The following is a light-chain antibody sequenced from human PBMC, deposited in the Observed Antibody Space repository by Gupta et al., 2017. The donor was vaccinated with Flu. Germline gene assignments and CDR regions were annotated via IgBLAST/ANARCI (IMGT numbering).Light chain of an antibody. J-gene: IGKJ5*01. CDR3: QQYYSTPIT. Sequence: DIVMTQSPDSLAVSLGERATINCKSSQSVLYSSNNKNYLAWYQQKPGQPPKLLIYWASTRESGVPDRFSGSGSGTDFTLTISSLQAEDVAVYQCQQYYSTPITFGQGTRLEIK. CDR2: WAS. CDR1: QSVLYSSNNKNY. V-gene: IGKV4-1*01.